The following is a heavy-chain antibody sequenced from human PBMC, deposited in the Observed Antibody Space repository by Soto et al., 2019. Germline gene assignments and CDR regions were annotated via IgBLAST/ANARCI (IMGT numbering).Heavy chain of an antibody. D-gene: IGHD3-10*01. V-gene: IGHV3-30*04. CDR1: GVIFSRHA. Sequence: QVQLVESGGGVVQPGRSLRLSCAASGVIFSRHAMHWVRQAPGKGLEWVAAVANDGGNTYYVDSVKGRFTISTDSSKKMLYLQMDSLRPEDTAVYYCGRDFGGSGVRADSIDMWGQGTVVTVSS. J-gene: IGHJ3*02. CDR3: GRDFGGSGVRADSIDM. CDR2: VANDGGNT.